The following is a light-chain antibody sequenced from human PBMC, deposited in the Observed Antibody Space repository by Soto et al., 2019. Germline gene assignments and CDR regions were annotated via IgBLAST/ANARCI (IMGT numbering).Light chain of an antibody. Sequence: EIVLTQSPGTLSLSPGERATLSCRASQSISNNYLAWYQQKPGQAPRLLIYGASSRATGSPDRFSGSGSGTDFNLTISRLEPEDFAVYYCQQYGSSPPYTFGQGSKLEIK. J-gene: IGKJ2*01. CDR3: QQYGSSPPYT. V-gene: IGKV3-20*01. CDR2: GAS. CDR1: QSISNNY.